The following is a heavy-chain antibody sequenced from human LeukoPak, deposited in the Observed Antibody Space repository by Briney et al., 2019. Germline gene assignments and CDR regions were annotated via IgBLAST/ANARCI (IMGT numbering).Heavy chain of an antibody. CDR1: GFTFSTYW. Sequence: PGGSLRLSCAASGFTFSTYWMHWVRQAPGKGLVWVSRIKSDGSTNYADSVKGRFTISRDNAKNTVSLQMNSLRPEDTGVYYCARAPSEIGGYYPEYFRHWGQGTLATVPS. V-gene: IGHV3-74*01. CDR2: IKSDGST. D-gene: IGHD3-22*01. CDR3: ARAPSEIGGYYPEYFRH. J-gene: IGHJ1*01.